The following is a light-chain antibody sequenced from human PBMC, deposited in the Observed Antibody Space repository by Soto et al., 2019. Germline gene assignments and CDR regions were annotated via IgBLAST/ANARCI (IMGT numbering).Light chain of an antibody. CDR1: QGISSF. CDR3: QQLNSYPIT. J-gene: IGKJ5*01. CDR2: AAS. Sequence: IQLTQSPYSLSASVGDSATITCRASQGISSFLAWYQQKPGKAPKLLIYAASTLQRGVPSRFSGSGSGTDFTLTISSLQPEDFATYYCQQLNSYPITFGQGTQLEIK. V-gene: IGKV1-9*01.